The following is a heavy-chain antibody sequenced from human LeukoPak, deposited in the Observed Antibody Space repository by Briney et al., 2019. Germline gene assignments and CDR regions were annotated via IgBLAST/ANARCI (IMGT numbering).Heavy chain of an antibody. V-gene: IGHV3-48*04. Sequence: GGSLRLSCAASGFTFSSYSMNWVRQAPGKGLEWVSYISSSSSTIYYADSVKGRFTISRDNAKNSLYLQMNSLRAEDTAVYYCARGPRDDAFDFWGQGTMVTVSS. CDR3: ARGPRDDAFDF. CDR2: ISSSSSTI. CDR1: GFTFSSYS. J-gene: IGHJ3*01.